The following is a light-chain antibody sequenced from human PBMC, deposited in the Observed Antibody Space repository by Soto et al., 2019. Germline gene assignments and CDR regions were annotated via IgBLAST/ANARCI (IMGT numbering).Light chain of an antibody. CDR2: GAS. Sequence: EIVMTQSPATLSVSPGERATLSGRASQSVSSTLAWYQQKPGHAHRLILYGASTRASGVPARFSGSGSGTECTLTISSLQYEDFAVYYCQQSKNWPLTFCGRTKVQI. J-gene: IGKJ4*01. CDR1: QSVSST. CDR3: QQSKNWPLT. V-gene: IGKV3-15*01.